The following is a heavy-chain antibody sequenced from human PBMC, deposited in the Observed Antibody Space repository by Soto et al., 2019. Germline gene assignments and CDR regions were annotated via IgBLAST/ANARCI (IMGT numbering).Heavy chain of an antibody. CDR3: ARIIGYCRNNDCSWTFDI. CDR1: GYSFIIYW. J-gene: IGHJ3*02. D-gene: IGHD2-15*01. V-gene: IGHV5-51*01. Sequence: RGESLKISCNTSGYSFIIYWVALVRQLPGRGLEWMGTFYPGDSTSTYSPSFQGQVTISVDKSISTAYLQLSSLKASDTAMYYCARIIGYCRNNDCSWTFDIWGQGTMVTVSS. CDR2: FYPGDSTS.